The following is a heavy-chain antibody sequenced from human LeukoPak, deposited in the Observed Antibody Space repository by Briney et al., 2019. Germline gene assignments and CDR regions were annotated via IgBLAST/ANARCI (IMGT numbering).Heavy chain of an antibody. Sequence: SETLSLTCTVSGVSVSSGSYYWSWIRQPPGKGLEWIGEINHSGSTNYNPSLKSRVTISVDTSKNQFSLKLSSVTAADTAVYYCARGLSPRVWGSYRYTPWGQGTLVTVSS. V-gene: IGHV4-39*07. CDR1: GVSVSSGSYY. CDR2: INHSGST. J-gene: IGHJ5*02. CDR3: ARGLSPRVWGSYRYTP. D-gene: IGHD3-16*02.